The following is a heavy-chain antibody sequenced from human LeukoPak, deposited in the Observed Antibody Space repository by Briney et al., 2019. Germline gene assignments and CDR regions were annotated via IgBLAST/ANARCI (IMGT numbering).Heavy chain of an antibody. CDR3: ARTIKLSAFDI. J-gene: IGHJ3*02. CDR1: GGSISSYY. D-gene: IGHD2/OR15-2a*01. V-gene: IGHV4-59*01. Sequence: SETLSLTCTVSGGSISSYYWSWIRQPPGKGLEWIGYIYYSGSTNYNPSLKSRVTISVDTSKNQFSLKLSSVTAADTAVYYCARTIKLSAFDIWGQGTMVTVSS. CDR2: IYYSGST.